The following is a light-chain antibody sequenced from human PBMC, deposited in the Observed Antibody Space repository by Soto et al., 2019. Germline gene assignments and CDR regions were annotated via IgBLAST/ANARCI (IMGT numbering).Light chain of an antibody. CDR3: QQRSNWPPYT. V-gene: IGKV3-11*01. CDR2: DAS. CDR1: ESVRSY. Sequence: EIVLTQSPATLPLSPGERATLSCRASESVRSYLAWYRQKPGQAPRLLIYDASNRAPGVPARFSGSGSGTDLTLTISSLEPEDFGVYYCQQRSNWPPYTFGGGTKVEIK. J-gene: IGKJ4*01.